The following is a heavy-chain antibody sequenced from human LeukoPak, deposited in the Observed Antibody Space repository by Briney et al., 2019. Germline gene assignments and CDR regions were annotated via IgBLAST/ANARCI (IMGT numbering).Heavy chain of an antibody. V-gene: IGHV1-2*02. CDR1: GYTFTGYY. CDR2: INPNSGGT. D-gene: IGHD4-17*01. J-gene: IGHJ4*02. CDR3: ARVGGVDYADLYFDC. Sequence: ASVKVSCKTSGYTFTGYYMHWVRQAPGQGLEWMGWINPNSGGTNYAQKFQGRVTMTRDTSTSTIYMELSSLTSEDTAVYYCARVGGVDYADLYFDCWGQGTLVTVSS.